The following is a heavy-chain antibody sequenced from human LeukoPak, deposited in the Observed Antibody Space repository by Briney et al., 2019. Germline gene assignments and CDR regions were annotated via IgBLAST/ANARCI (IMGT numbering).Heavy chain of an antibody. CDR3: ARDSDYYDSSVGYAFDI. D-gene: IGHD3-22*01. Sequence: ASVKVSCKASGGTFSSYAISWVRQAPGLGLEWMGRIIPIFGTANYAQKFQGRVTITTDESTSTAYMELSSLRSEDTAVYYCARDSDYYDSSVGYAFDIWGQGTMVTVSS. J-gene: IGHJ3*02. V-gene: IGHV1-69*05. CDR2: IIPIFGTA. CDR1: GGTFSSYA.